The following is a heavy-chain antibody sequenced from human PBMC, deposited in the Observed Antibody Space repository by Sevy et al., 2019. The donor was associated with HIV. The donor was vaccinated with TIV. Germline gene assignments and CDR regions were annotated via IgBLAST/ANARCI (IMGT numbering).Heavy chain of an antibody. Sequence: GGSLRLSCAASGFTVNSNYMTWVRQAPGKGLEGVSVIYSDGTTYHADSVKDRFTISRDNSKNTLYLQMNGLRAEDTAVYYCAGGKSGYGYALNYWGQGTLVTVSS. CDR3: AGGKSGYGYALNY. CDR2: IYSDGTT. V-gene: IGHV3-66*01. CDR1: GFTVNSNY. D-gene: IGHD5-18*01. J-gene: IGHJ4*02.